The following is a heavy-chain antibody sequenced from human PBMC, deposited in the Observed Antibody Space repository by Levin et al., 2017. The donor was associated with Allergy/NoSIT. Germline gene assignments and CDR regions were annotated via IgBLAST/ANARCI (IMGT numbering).Heavy chain of an antibody. Sequence: SETLSLTCTVSGGSVSSGSYYWSWIRQPPGKGLDCIGYIYYSGSTNYNPSLKSRVTISVDTSKNQFSLKLSSVTAADTAVYYCARVSVEDYGSGSYYSRKRFDYWGQGTLVTVSS. CDR1: GGSVSSGSYY. CDR3: ARVSVEDYGSGSYYSRKRFDY. D-gene: IGHD3-10*01. V-gene: IGHV4-61*01. CDR2: IYYSGST. J-gene: IGHJ4*02.